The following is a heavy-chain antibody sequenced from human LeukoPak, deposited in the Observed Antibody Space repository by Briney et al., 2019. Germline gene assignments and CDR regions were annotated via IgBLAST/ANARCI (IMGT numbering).Heavy chain of an antibody. CDR1: GYTFTGYY. D-gene: IGHD3-22*01. Sequence: ASVKVSCKASGYTFTGYYMHWVRQAPGQGLEWMGWINPNSGSTNYAQKFQGRVTMTRDTSISTAYMELSRLRSDDTAVYYCARHPSNYYDSSGYFGCFDPWGQGTLVTVSS. J-gene: IGHJ5*02. CDR2: INPNSGST. CDR3: ARHPSNYYDSSGYFGCFDP. V-gene: IGHV1-2*02.